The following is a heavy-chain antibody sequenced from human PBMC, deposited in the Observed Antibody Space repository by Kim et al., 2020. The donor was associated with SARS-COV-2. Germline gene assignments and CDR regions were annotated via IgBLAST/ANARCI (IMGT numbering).Heavy chain of an antibody. J-gene: IGHJ4*02. CDR3: AKGLYDFWSGLGLDY. D-gene: IGHD3-3*01. V-gene: IGHV3-23*01. Sequence: DSVKGRFTISRDNSKNTLYLQMNSLRAEDTAVYYCAKGLYDFWSGLGLDYWGQGTLVTVSS.